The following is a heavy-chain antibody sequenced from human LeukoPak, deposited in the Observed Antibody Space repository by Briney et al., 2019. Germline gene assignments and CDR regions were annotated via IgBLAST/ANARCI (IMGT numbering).Heavy chain of an antibody. CDR2: INAGNGNT. V-gene: IGHV1-3*01. J-gene: IGHJ4*02. D-gene: IGHD1-1*01. CDR1: GYTFTSYA. Sequence: GASVKVSCKASGYTFTSYAMHWVRQAPGQRLEWMGWINAGNGNTKYSQKFQGRVTMTRDTSTSTVYMDLSSLRSEDTAVYYCTRPHGGGTTAGFDYWGQGTLVTVSS. CDR3: TRPHGGGTTAGFDY.